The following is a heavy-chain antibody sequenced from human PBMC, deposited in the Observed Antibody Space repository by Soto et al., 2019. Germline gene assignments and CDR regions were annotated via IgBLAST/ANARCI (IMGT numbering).Heavy chain of an antibody. V-gene: IGHV4-59*01. CDR3: ATGYSSGWYLY. Sequence: QVQLQESGPGLVKPSETLSLTCTVSGGSISSYYWSWIRQPPGKGLEWIGYIYYSGSTNYNPSLKSXXTXSGXTSKSQVSLKLSSVTAADTAVYYCATGYSSGWYLYWGQGTLVTVSS. CDR1: GGSISSYY. D-gene: IGHD6-19*01. CDR2: IYYSGST. J-gene: IGHJ4*02.